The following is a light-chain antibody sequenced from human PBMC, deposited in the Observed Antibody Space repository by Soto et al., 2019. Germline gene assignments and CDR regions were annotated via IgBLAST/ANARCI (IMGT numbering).Light chain of an antibody. V-gene: IGKV3-11*01. CDR1: QSVRN. Sequence: EAVLTQSLGTLSFSPGERATLSCRASQSVRNLAWYQHSPGQAPRLLIYDTSNRATDIPARFSGSGSGTDFTLTIAGLEPENFAVYYCQQHSDWPPFTFGPGTKVDIK. J-gene: IGKJ3*01. CDR2: DTS. CDR3: QQHSDWPPFT.